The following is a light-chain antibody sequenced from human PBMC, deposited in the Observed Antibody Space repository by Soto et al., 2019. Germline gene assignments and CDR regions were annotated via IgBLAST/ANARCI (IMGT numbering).Light chain of an antibody. J-gene: IGKJ1*01. Sequence: DIQLTQSPSSLSASVGDSVTLTCRASQSISSYLNWYQQRPGKAPKLLIYAASSLQGGVPSRFSGSGSGTDFTLTINSLQSEDFAVYYCQHYQNLWAFGQGTKVDI. CDR2: AAS. V-gene: IGKV1-39*01. CDR3: QHYQNLWA. CDR1: QSISSY.